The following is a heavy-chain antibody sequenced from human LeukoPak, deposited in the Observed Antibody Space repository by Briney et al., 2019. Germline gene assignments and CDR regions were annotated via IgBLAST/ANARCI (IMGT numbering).Heavy chain of an antibody. CDR2: IYDSGST. CDR1: GGSIRSSYYY. J-gene: IGHJ4*02. V-gene: IGHV4-39*07. D-gene: IGHD6-13*01. Sequence: PSETLSLTCTVSGGSIRSSYYYWGWIRQPSGTGLEWIGSIYDSGSTYYNPSLKSRVTISVDTSKNQFSLKLSSVTAADTAVYYCARVEDGSSWSGKYDYWGQGTLVTVSS. CDR3: ARVEDGSSWSGKYDY.